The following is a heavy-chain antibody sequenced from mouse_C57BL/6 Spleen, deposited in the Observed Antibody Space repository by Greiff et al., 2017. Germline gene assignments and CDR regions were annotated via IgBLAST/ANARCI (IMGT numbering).Heavy chain of an antibody. V-gene: IGHV1-54*01. CDR3: ARDGYFPFGY. CDR2: INPGSGGT. D-gene: IGHD2-3*01. CDR1: GYAFTNYL. Sequence: QVQLQQSGAELVRPGTSVKVSCKASGYAFTNYLIEWVKQRPGQGLEWIGVINPGSGGTNYNEKFKGKATLTADKSSSTAYMQLSSLTSEDSAVYFCARDGYFPFGYWGQGALVTVSA. J-gene: IGHJ3*01.